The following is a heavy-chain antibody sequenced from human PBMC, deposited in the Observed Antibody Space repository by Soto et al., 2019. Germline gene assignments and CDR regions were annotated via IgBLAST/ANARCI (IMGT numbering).Heavy chain of an antibody. CDR3: ARARETEYSRSIFFDY. CDR2: IYSAGST. J-gene: IGHJ4*01. V-gene: IGHV3-53*01. Sequence: GGSLRLSCAVSGLTVSRTQMSWVRQAPGKGLQWVSVIYSAGSTYYANAVKGRFTISSDISENKIFLELNGLTVDDTAVYYCARARETEYSRSIFFDYWGRGNVVTVSS. D-gene: IGHD6-13*01. CDR1: GLTVSRTQ.